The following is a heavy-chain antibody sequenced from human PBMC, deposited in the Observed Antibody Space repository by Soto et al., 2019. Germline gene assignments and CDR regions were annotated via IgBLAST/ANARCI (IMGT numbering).Heavy chain of an antibody. V-gene: IGHV3-15*01. Sequence: GALRLSCVDFGFSFINTWIILFRHSPFKGLEWVGRIKRRRQGATTEYASPVRGRFAISRDDAKNTLFLDMESLKIEDTAVYYCTTDPEYYYFDGLDVWGHGTTVTVSS. CDR1: GFSFINTW. CDR3: TTDPEYYYFDGLDV. CDR2: IKRRRQGATT. J-gene: IGHJ6*02.